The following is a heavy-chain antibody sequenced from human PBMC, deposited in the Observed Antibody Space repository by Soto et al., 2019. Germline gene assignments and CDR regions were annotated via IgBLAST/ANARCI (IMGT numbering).Heavy chain of an antibody. CDR3: ARGGEDCNGGRCYLWCDP. CDR2: MNPNSGDT. D-gene: IGHD2-15*01. CDR1: GYSFTSYD. Sequence: QVQLEQSGAEVKKPGASVKVSCKASGYSFTSYDINWVRQDTGQGLEWMGWMNPNSGDTGYAQKFQGRVTMTRNSSISTAYMELSSLRSANTAVYYCARGGEDCNGGRCYLWCDPWGQGTLVTV. V-gene: IGHV1-8*01. J-gene: IGHJ5*02.